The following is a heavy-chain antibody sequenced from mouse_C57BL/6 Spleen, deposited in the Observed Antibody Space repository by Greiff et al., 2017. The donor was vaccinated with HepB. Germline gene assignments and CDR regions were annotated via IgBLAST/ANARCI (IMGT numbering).Heavy chain of an antibody. CDR1: GFNIKDDY. V-gene: IGHV14-4*01. J-gene: IGHJ4*01. CDR2: IDPENGDT. CDR3: TTDYSNLYAMDY. Sequence: VQLQQSGAELVRPGASVKLSCTASGFNIKDDYMHWVKQRPEQGLEWIGWIDPENGDTEYASKFQGKATITADTSSNTAYLQLSSLTSEDTAVYYCTTDYSNLYAMDYWGQGTSVTVSS. D-gene: IGHD2-5*01.